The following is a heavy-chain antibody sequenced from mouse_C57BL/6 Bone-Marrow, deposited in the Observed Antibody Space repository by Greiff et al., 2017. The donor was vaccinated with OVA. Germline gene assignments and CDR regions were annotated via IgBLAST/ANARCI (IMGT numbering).Heavy chain of an antibody. V-gene: IGHV1-64*01. J-gene: IGHJ4*01. CDR3: ARSSLYYDYAMDY. Sequence: QVQLKQPGAELVKPGASVKLSCKASGYTFTSYWMHWVKQRPGQGLEWIGMIHPNSGSTNYNEKFKSKATLTVDKSSSTAYMQLSSLTSEDSAVYYCARSSLYYDYAMDYWGQGTSVTVSS. CDR2: IHPNSGST. D-gene: IGHD1-1*01. CDR1: GYTFTSYW.